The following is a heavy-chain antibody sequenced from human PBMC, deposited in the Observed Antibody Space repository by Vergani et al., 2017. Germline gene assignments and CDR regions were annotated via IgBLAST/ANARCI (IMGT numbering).Heavy chain of an antibody. CDR1: GYTFTSYY. CDR2: INTSGGST. CDR3: ARAFLKWETRGWVDP. D-gene: IGHD1-26*01. V-gene: IGHV1-46*01. J-gene: IGHJ5*02. Sequence: QVQLVQSGAEVKKPGASVKVSCKASGYTFTSYYMHWVRQAPGQGLEWMGIINTSGGSTSYAQKFQGRVTMTTDTSTSTVYMELSSLRSDDTALYYCARAFLKWETRGWVDPWGQGTLVTVSS.